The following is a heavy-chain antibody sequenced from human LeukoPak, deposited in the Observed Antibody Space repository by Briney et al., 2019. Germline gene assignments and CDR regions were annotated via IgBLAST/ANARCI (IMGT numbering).Heavy chain of an antibody. CDR3: ARVGSPVAAFLYYFDY. D-gene: IGHD2-15*01. CDR1: GFTFSSHG. V-gene: IGHV3-23*01. J-gene: IGHJ4*02. CDR2: ISPSGDIT. Sequence: PGGSLRLSCAASGFTFSSHGINWVRQAPGKGLEWVSGISPSGDITYYADSVKGRFTISRDNSKNTLYLQMNSLRAEDTAVYYCARVGSPVAAFLYYFDYWGQGTLVTVSS.